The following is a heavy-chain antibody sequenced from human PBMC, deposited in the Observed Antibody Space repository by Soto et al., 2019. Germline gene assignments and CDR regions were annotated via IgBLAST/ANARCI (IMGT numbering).Heavy chain of an antibody. V-gene: IGHV3-53*01. CDR1: GFIVSSKY. CDR2: LYTDDTT. D-gene: IGHD6-19*01. Sequence: GGSLRLSCAASGFIVSSKYMSWVRQAPGKGLEWVSILYTDDTTYYADSVKGRFTISRDNSKNTLYLQMNSLRAEDTAVYYCARVGAVAAVDYWGQGTLVTVSS. CDR3: ARVGAVAAVDY. J-gene: IGHJ4*02.